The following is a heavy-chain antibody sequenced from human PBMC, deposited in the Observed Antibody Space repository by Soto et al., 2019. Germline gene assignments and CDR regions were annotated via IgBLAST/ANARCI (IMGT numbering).Heavy chain of an antibody. CDR2: ILVDGRT. D-gene: IGHD2-8*02. Sequence: LGGSLRLSCAASGFICSSYDMSWVRQAPGKGLEWVSTILVDGRTFYVDSVKGRFTISRDSSQNTVYLQMSSLTAGDTALYYCAKATATGGGAFDICGQGTMVTVSS. CDR3: AKATATGGGAFDI. CDR1: GFICSSYD. J-gene: IGHJ3*02. V-gene: IGHV3-23*01.